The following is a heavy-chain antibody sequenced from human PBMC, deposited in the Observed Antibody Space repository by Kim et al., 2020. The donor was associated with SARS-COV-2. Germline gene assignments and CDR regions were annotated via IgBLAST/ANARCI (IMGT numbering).Heavy chain of an antibody. CDR1: GFTFTTYN. V-gene: IGHV3-48*02. CDR3: ARDWNWGIDV. J-gene: IGHJ4*02. D-gene: IGHD7-27*01. CDR2: ISVTDAI. Sequence: GGSLRLSCAVSGFTFTTYNMNWVRQAPGKGLEWISYISVTDAIYYADSVKGRFTISRDYAKNSLDLQMNSLRDEDTAVYYCARDWNWGIDVWGQGTLVTVSS.